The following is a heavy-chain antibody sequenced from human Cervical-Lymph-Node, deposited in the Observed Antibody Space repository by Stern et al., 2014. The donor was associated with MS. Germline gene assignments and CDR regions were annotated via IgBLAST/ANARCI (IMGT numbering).Heavy chain of an antibody. CDR2: IWNDGSSK. CDR1: GFTFSDHA. CDR3: ARGLYNFDY. V-gene: IGHV3-33*01. D-gene: IGHD4-11*01. J-gene: IGHJ4*02. Sequence: VQLVESGGGVVQPGRPLSLSCAASGFTFSDHAMPWVRQPPGTGLEWVALIWNDGSSKNYADSVKGRFTISRENSKNTLYLQLNSLRAEDTAVFYCARGLYNFDYWGRGTLVTVSS.